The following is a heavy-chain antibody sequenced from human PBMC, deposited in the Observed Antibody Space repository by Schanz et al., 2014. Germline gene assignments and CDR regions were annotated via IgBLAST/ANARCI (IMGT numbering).Heavy chain of an antibody. CDR1: GYTFTSYY. D-gene: IGHD6-13*01. J-gene: IGHJ4*02. V-gene: IGHV1-8*02. Sequence: QVQLVQSGAEVKKPGASVKVSCKASGYTFTSYYMHWVRQATGQGLEWMGWMNSKTGNTGYAQRFQGRVTMTRNTSITTAYLELSRLRSGDTAVYYCARDGEAAAGCDYWGQGTLVTVSS. CDR3: ARDGEAAAGCDY. CDR2: MNSKTGNT.